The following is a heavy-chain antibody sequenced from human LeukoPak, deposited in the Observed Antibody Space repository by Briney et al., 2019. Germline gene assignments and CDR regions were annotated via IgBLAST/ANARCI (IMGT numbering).Heavy chain of an antibody. V-gene: IGHV3-30*03. Sequence: RGSLRLSCAASGFTFNSFGMHWVRQAPGKGLEWVAVISFDGSNKYYADSVKGRFTISRDNSKDTLYLQMSSLTIEDTAVYYCRAATRYLDYYYDYWGQGTLVTVSS. CDR3: RAATRYLDYYYDY. CDR2: ISFDGSNK. CDR1: GFTFNSFG. D-gene: IGHD3-22*01. J-gene: IGHJ4*02.